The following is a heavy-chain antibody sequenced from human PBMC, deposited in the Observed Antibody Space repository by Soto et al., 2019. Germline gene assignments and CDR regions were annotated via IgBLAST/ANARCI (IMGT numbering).Heavy chain of an antibody. J-gene: IGHJ6*02. D-gene: IGHD3-10*01. Sequence: LRLSCAASGFTFSSYGMHWVRQAPGKGLEWVAVISYDGSNKYYADSVKGRFTISRDNSKNTLYLQMNSLRAEDTAVYYCAKDSYGSGSYYNDHPTSYYYYGMDVWGQGTTVTVSS. V-gene: IGHV3-30*18. CDR2: ISYDGSNK. CDR1: GFTFSSYG. CDR3: AKDSYGSGSYYNDHPTSYYYYGMDV.